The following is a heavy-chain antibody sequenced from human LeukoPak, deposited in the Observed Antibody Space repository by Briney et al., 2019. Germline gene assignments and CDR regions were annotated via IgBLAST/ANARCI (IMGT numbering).Heavy chain of an antibody. J-gene: IGHJ4*02. CDR3: ARDPVVAARPGYYFDY. CDR2: IYYSGST. V-gene: IGHV4-59*12. Sequence: SETLSLTCTVSGGSISSYYWSWIRQPPGKGLEWIGYIYYSGSTNYNPSLKSRVTISVDTSKNQFSLKLSSVTAADTAVYYCARDPVVAARPGYYFDYWGQGTLVTVSS. CDR1: GGSISSYY. D-gene: IGHD6-6*01.